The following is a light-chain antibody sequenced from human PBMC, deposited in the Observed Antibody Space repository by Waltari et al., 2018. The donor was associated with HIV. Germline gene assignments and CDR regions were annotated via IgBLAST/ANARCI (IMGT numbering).Light chain of an antibody. V-gene: IGLV1-47*01. J-gene: IGLJ1*01. CDR2: RNN. CDR3: QSYDTSLGAFYV. Sequence: QSVLTQPPSASGTPGQRVTISCSGSSSNIGSYYVYWYQQLPGTAPKLLIYRNNQRPSGVPDRFSGSKSGTSASLAISGLRSEDEADYFCQSYDTSLGAFYVFGTGTKVTVL. CDR1: SSNIGSYY.